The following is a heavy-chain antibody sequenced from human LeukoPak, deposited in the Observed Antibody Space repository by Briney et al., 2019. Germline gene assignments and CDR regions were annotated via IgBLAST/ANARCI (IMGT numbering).Heavy chain of an antibody. D-gene: IGHD2-2*01. CDR2: IYYSGST. Sequence: SETLSLTCIVSGGSIGSSSYSWGWIRQPPGKGLEWIGSIYYSGSTNYNPSLKSRVTISVDTSKNQFSLKLSSVTAADTAVYYCARDQGPAAMPRGFDYWGQGTLVTVSS. V-gene: IGHV4-39*07. CDR3: ARDQGPAAMPRGFDY. CDR1: GGSIGSSSYS. J-gene: IGHJ4*02.